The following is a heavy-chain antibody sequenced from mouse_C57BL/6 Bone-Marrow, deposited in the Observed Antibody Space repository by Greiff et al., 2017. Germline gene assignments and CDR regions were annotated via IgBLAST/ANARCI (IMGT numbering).Heavy chain of an antibody. J-gene: IGHJ2*01. V-gene: IGHV1-64*01. CDR3: AREILRSFDY. Sequence: VQLQQPGAELVKPGASVKLSCTASGYTFTSYWMHWVQQRPGQGLEWIGMIHPNSGSTNYNEKFKSKATLTVDKSSSTAYMQLSSLTSEDAAVYYYAREILRSFDYWGQGTTLTVSS. CDR2: IHPNSGST. D-gene: IGHD1-1*01. CDR1: GYTFTSYW.